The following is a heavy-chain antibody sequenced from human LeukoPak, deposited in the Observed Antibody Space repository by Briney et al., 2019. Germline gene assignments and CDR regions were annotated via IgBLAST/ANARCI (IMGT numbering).Heavy chain of an antibody. D-gene: IGHD3-10*01. CDR2: TYYRSKWSN. CDR3: ARDYFGSGNYRFDY. Sequence: SRTLSLTCAISGDSVSSNSVTWNWIRQSPSRGLEWLGRTYYRSKWSNDYAVSVKSRITINADTSKNQFSLHLNSVTPEDTAVYYCARDYFGSGNYRFDYWGQGTLVTVSS. V-gene: IGHV6-1*01. CDR1: GDSVSSNSVT. J-gene: IGHJ4*02.